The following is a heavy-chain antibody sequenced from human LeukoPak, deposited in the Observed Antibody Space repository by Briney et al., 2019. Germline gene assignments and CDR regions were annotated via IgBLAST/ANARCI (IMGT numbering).Heavy chain of an antibody. CDR1: GGSFSGYY. CDR3: AAVTEDRYFDY. Sequence: PSETLSLTCAVYGGSFSGYYWSWIRQPPGKGLEWIGEINHSGSTNYNPSLKSRVTISVDTSKNQFSLKLSSVTAADTAVYYCAAVTEDRYFDYWGQGTLVTVSS. CDR2: INHSGST. V-gene: IGHV4-34*01. D-gene: IGHD5-18*01. J-gene: IGHJ4*02.